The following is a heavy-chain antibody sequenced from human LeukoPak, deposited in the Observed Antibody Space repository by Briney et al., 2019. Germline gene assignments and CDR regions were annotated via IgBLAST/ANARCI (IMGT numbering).Heavy chain of an antibody. Sequence: ASVKVSCKASGYSFIDYYIHWVRQAPGQGLKWMGWINPNSGGTNYAQKFQGRVTMTGDTSISTAYMELSSLRSDDTAVFYCARGAYGEPTHWGQGALVTVSS. CDR2: INPNSGGT. J-gene: IGHJ4*02. V-gene: IGHV1-2*02. CDR1: GYSFIDYY. CDR3: ARGAYGEPTH. D-gene: IGHD4-17*01.